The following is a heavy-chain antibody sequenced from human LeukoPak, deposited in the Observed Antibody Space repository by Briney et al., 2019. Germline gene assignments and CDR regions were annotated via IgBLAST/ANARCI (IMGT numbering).Heavy chain of an antibody. V-gene: IGHV3-66*01. CDR1: GFTVSSNY. CDR3: ARSTGDCSGGTCYSDFDC. D-gene: IGHD2-15*01. CDR2: IYSGGNT. J-gene: IGHJ4*02. Sequence: GGSLRLSCAASGFTVSSNYMSWVRQAPGRGLGWVSSIYSGGNTYYADSVEGRFTISRDNSKNTLYLQVNSLRAEDTAVYYCARSTGDCSGGTCYSDFDCWGQGTLVTVSS.